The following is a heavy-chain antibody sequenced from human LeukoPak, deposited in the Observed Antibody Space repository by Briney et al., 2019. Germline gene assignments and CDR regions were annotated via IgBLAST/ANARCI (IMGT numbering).Heavy chain of an antibody. D-gene: IGHD5-24*01. CDR1: GGSINNGGYY. CDR3: ARNRDGYNSFDY. CDR2: IYYSGSS. J-gene: IGHJ4*02. V-gene: IGHV4-31*03. Sequence: SQTLSLTCTVSGGSINNGGYYWSWIRQHPGKGLEWIGYIYYSGSSYYNPSLKSRVTISVDTSKNHFSLKLSSVTAADTAVYYCARNRDGYNSFDYWGQGTLVTVSS.